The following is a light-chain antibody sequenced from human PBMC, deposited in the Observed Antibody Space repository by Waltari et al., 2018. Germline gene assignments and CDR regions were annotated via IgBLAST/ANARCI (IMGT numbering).Light chain of an antibody. CDR1: QSVSNS. J-gene: IGKJ5*01. Sequence: VLTQSPATLSLSPGERATLSCRASQSVSNSLAWYRQKPGQAPSLLIYDAATRAAGIPGRFSGSGSGTDFTLTISSLEPEDFAVYYCQLRTGWPMTFGQGTRLEIK. CDR3: QLRTGWPMT. CDR2: DAA. V-gene: IGKV3-11*01.